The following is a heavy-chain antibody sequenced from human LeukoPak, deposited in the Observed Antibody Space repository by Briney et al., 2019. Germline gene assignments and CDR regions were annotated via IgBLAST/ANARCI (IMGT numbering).Heavy chain of an antibody. J-gene: IGHJ4*02. CDR3: ASTYSGSYFDY. D-gene: IGHD1-26*01. CDR2: INPSGGST. CDR1: GYTFTSYY. V-gene: IGHV1-46*01. Sequence: ASVKVSCTASGYTFTSYYMHWVRQAPGQGLEWMGIINPSGGSTSYAQKFQGRVTMTREPSTSTVYMELSSLRSEDTAVYYCASTYSGSYFDYWGQGTLVTVSS.